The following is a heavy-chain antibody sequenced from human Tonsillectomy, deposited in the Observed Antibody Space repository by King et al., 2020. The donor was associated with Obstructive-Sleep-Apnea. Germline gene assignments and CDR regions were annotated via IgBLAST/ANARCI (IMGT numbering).Heavy chain of an antibody. D-gene: IGHD6-13*01. CDR2: ISGSGGYT. CDR1: GFTFSSYA. J-gene: IGHJ4*02. Sequence: VQLVESGGGLVQPGGSLRLSCAASGFTFSSYAMSWVRQAPGKGLEWVSAISGSGGYTYYADSVRGRFTISRDNSKNTLYLQMNSLRAEDTAVYSCAKQLIAAADQSGYFDYWGQGTLVTVSS. V-gene: IGHV3-23*04. CDR3: AKQLIAAADQSGYFDY.